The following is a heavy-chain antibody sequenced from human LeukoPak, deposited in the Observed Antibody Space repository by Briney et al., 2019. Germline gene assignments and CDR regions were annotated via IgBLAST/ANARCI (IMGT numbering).Heavy chain of an antibody. Sequence: GSLRLSCAASGFTFSSYSMNWVRQAPGKGLEWVSYISSSSSTIYYADSVKGRFTISRDNAKNSLYLQMNSLSAKDTAVYYCARVIRRPLLYYTDVWGKGTTVTVSS. D-gene: IGHD1-26*01. CDR3: ARVIRRPLLYYTDV. CDR2: ISSSSSTI. J-gene: IGHJ6*03. V-gene: IGHV3-48*04. CDR1: GFTFSSYS.